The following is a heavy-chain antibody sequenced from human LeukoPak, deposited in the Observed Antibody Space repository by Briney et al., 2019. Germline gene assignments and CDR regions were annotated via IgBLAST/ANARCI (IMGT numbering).Heavy chain of an antibody. V-gene: IGHV1-69*04. CDR1: GGTFSSYA. J-gene: IGHJ4*02. CDR2: IIPILGIA. Sequence: ASVKVSCKASGGTFSSYAISWVRQAPGQGLEWMGRIIPILGIANYAQKFQGRVTITADKSTSTAYMELSSLRSEDTAVYNCARGLRDGHKVGLDYWGQGTLVTVSS. CDR3: ARGLRDGHKVGLDY. D-gene: IGHD5-24*01.